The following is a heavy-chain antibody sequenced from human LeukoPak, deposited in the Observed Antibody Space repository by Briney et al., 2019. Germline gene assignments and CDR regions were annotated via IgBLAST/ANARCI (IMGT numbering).Heavy chain of an antibody. CDR2: ISSSSSYI. CDR3: AKGHYDDWYYFDY. V-gene: IGHV3-21*04. Sequence: GGSLRLSCAASGFTLSSYSMNWVRQAPGKGLEWVSSISSSSSYIYYADSVKGRFTISRDNSKSTLFLEMNGLRGDDTAVYYCAKGHYDDWYYFDYWGQGALVTVSS. D-gene: IGHD3-3*01. J-gene: IGHJ4*02. CDR1: GFTLSSYS.